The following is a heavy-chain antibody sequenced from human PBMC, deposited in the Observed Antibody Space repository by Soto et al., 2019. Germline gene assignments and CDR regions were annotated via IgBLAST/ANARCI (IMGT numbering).Heavy chain of an antibody. J-gene: IGHJ6*02. Sequence: QVQLVQSGAEVKKPGSSVKVSCKASGGTFSSYAISWVRQAPGQGLEWMGGIIPIFGTANYAQKFQGRVTITADESTSTAYMERSSLRSEDTAVYYCAPPGLGELSRPPYYYYYGMDVWGQGTTVTVSS. CDR1: GGTFSSYA. CDR2: IIPIFGTA. V-gene: IGHV1-69*01. CDR3: APPGLGELSRPPYYYYYGMDV. D-gene: IGHD3-16*02.